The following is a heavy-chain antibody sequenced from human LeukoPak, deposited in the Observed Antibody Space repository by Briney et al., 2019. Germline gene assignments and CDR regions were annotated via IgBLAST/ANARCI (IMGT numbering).Heavy chain of an antibody. CDR3: ARATYYYGSGSGIYDAFDI. D-gene: IGHD3-10*01. V-gene: IGHV1-69*06. CDR1: GYTFTGYY. CDR2: IIPIFGTA. Sequence: SVKVSCKASGYTFTGYYMHWVRQAPGQGLEWMGGIIPIFGTANYAQKFQGRVTITADKSTSTAYMELSSLRSEDTAVYYCARATYYYGSGSGIYDAFDIWGQGTMVTVSS. J-gene: IGHJ3*02.